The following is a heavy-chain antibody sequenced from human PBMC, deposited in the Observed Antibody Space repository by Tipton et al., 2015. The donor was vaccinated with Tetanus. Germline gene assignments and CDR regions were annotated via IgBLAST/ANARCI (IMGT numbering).Heavy chain of an antibody. Sequence: GLVKPSETLSLTCNVSGDSIRRSYWSWIRQPPGKGLEWIGHILHSGSTNYNPSLKSRVTMSIDTSERQFSLKLTSVTSADTAVYYCAKVVGWGDYFDSWGQGILVTVSS. J-gene: IGHJ4*02. CDR1: GDSIRRSY. CDR3: AKVVGWGDYFDS. CDR2: ILHSGST. D-gene: IGHD1-26*01. V-gene: IGHV4-59*01.